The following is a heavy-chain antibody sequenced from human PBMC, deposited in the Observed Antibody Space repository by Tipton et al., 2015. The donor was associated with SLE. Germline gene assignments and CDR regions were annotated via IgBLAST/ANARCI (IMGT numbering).Heavy chain of an antibody. Sequence: TLSLTCSVSGGPISSGGHYWSWIRQSPGKDLEWIGYIRDTQSTTYNPSLKSRVTISVDTSNNQFSLMLSSVTAADTAVYYCARGDDSIWGSYRHPLLWGQGILVTVSS. V-gene: IGHV4-31*03. CDR2: IRDTQST. J-gene: IGHJ1*01. CDR3: ARGDDSIWGSYRHPLL. D-gene: IGHD3-16*02. CDR1: GGPISSGGHY.